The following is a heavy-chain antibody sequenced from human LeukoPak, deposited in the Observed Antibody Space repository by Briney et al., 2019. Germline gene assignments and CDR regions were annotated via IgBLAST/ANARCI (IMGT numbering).Heavy chain of an antibody. CDR2: ISASGGST. CDR3: AKYVSAKGPPYALDV. J-gene: IGHJ6*02. CDR1: EFTFSSYA. D-gene: IGHD2/OR15-2a*01. Sequence: GGSLRLSCAASEFTFSSYAMQWVRQAPGKGLEWVSGISASGGSTWYADSVKGRFTISRDHSKNTLYLQMNSLRAEDTAVYYCAKYVSAKGPPYALDVGGQGTTVTVSS. V-gene: IGHV3-23*01.